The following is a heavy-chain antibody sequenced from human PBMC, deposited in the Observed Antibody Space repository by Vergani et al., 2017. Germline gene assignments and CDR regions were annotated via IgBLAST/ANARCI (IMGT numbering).Heavy chain of an antibody. CDR1: GYTFTSYG. CDR2: TSAYNGNT. V-gene: IGHV1-18*01. Sequence: QVQLVQSGAEVKKPGASVKVSCKASGYTFTSYGISWVRQAPGQGLEWMGWTSAYNGNTNYAQKLQGRVTMTTDTTTSTAYMELRSLRSDDTAVNYCARVYDVDYYGSGSYLVFDPWGQGTLVTVSS. CDR3: ARVYDVDYYGSGSYLVFDP. D-gene: IGHD3-10*01. J-gene: IGHJ5*02.